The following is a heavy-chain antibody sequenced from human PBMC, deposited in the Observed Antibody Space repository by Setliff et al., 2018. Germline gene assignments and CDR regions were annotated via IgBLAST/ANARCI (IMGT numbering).Heavy chain of an antibody. CDR1: GFTFTSYE. CDR3: ARNIPWTQPIDY. D-gene: IGHD2-21*01. V-gene: IGHV3-48*03. Sequence: GGSLRLSCAASGFTFTSYEMNWVRQAPGKGLEWVSYISSSGSTIYYADSVKGRFTISRDNAKNSLYLQMNSLRAEDTAVYYCARNIPWTQPIDYWGQGTLVTVSS. CDR2: ISSSGSTI. J-gene: IGHJ4*02.